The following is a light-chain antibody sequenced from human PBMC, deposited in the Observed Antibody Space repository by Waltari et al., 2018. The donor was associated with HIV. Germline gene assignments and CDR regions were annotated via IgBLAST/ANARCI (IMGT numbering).Light chain of an antibody. J-gene: IGLJ3*02. Sequence: QAVLTQPPSVSQALRQTATLTCTGNSNNVGAQGASSLQQHQGHPPKLLSYRNNNRPSGISERFSASRSGNTASLTITGLQPEDEADYYCSAWDSSLSAWVFGGGTKLAVL. CDR3: SAWDSSLSAWV. CDR2: RNN. V-gene: IGLV10-54*01. CDR1: SNNVGAQG.